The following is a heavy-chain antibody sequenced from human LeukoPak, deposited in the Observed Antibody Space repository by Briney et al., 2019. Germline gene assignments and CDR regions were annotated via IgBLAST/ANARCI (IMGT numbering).Heavy chain of an antibody. Sequence: GGSLRLSCAASGFTFSSYGMNWVRQAPGKGLEGVSYISSSGSTIYYADSVKGRFTISRDNAKNSLYLQMNSLRAEDTAVYYCARDQRITMVRGVTRRGGRPFDYWGQGTLVTVSS. CDR1: GFTFSSYG. CDR3: ARDQRITMVRGVTRRGGRPFDY. J-gene: IGHJ4*02. CDR2: ISSSGSTI. D-gene: IGHD3-10*01. V-gene: IGHV3-48*03.